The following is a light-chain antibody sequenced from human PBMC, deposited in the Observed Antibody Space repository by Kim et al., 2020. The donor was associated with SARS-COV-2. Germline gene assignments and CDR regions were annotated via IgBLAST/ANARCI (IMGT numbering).Light chain of an antibody. V-gene: IGLV2-14*03. J-gene: IGLJ1*01. CDR2: DVS. Sequence: TISCTGTSSDVVGYNYVSWYQQHPGKAPKLMIYDVSNRPSGVSNRFSGSKSGNTASLTISGLQAEDEADYYCSSYTSSSTLHVFGTGTKVTVL. CDR1: SSDVVGYNY. CDR3: SSYTSSSTLHV.